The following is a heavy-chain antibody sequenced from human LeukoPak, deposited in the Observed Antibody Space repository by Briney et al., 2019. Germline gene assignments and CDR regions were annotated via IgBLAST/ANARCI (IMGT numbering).Heavy chain of an antibody. V-gene: IGHV1-2*06. CDR2: INPNIGAT. J-gene: IGHJ4*02. D-gene: IGHD1-14*01. CDR3: ARGQLTDDLDY. Sequence: ASVTVSCKASGYTFTGYFMHWVRQAPGQGLEWMGRINPNIGATKYARKFQGRVTMTRDTSISTAYMELSRLRSDDTAVYYCARGQLTDDLDYWGQGTLVTVSS. CDR1: GYTFTGYF.